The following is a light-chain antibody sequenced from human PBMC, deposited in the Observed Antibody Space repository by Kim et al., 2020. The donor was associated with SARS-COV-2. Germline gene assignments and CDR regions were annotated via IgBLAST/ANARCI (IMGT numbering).Light chain of an antibody. Sequence: SYELTQPPSVSVAPGQTARITCGGNNIGGHSVHWYQQKPGQAPVLVIYYDSDWPSGIPERFSGSKAATTATLTISRVEAGDEADHYCQVWDTDTEDYVFG. J-gene: IGLJ1*01. V-gene: IGLV3-21*01. CDR2: YDS. CDR3: QVWDTDTEDYV. CDR1: NIGGHS.